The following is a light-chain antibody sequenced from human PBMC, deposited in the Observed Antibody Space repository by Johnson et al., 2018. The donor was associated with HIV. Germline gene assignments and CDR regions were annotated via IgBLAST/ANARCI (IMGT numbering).Light chain of an antibody. V-gene: IGLV1-51*02. CDR1: SSNVGLNY. CDR2: QNN. Sequence: QSVLTQPPSVSAAPGQKVTISCSGSSSNVGLNYVSWYQQLPGTAPKLLIYQNNKRPSGIPDRFSGSKSGTSATLGVTGLQTGDEADYFCGTWDSSLSAYVFGTGTKVTVL. CDR3: GTWDSSLSAYV. J-gene: IGLJ1*01.